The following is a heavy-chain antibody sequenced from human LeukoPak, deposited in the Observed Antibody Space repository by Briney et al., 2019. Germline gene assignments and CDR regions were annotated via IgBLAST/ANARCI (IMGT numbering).Heavy chain of an antibody. CDR3: AKESGITMVRGVSGAFDI. D-gene: IGHD3-10*01. J-gene: IGHJ3*02. CDR1: GFTFSSYA. V-gene: IGHV3-23*01. CDR2: ISGSGGST. Sequence: GGFLRLSCAASGFTFSSYAMSWVRQAPGKGLEWVSAISGSGGSTYYADSVKGRFTISRDNSKNTLYLQMNSLRAEDTAVYYCAKESGITMVRGVSGAFDIWGQGTMVTVSS.